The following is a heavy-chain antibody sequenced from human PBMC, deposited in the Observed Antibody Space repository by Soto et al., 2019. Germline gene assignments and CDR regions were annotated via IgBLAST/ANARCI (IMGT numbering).Heavy chain of an antibody. CDR2: IYYSGST. J-gene: IGHJ4*02. D-gene: IGHD6-13*01. Sequence: QVQLQESGPGLVKPSETLSLTCTVSGGSVSRGIYYWSWIRQPPGKGLEWIGYIYYSGSTKYNPSLKSRVTMSIDTSKSQFSLKLNSVTAAESAAYYCARLVDHGVSWYGTFDYWGQGTLVTVSP. CDR3: ARLVDHGVSWYGTFDY. V-gene: IGHV4-61*01. CDR1: GGSVSRGIYY.